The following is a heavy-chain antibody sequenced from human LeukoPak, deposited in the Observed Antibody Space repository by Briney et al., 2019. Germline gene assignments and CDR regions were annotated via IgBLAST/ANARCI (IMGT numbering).Heavy chain of an antibody. V-gene: IGHV3-7*01. CDR1: GFTLNDDW. D-gene: IGHD3-10*01. Sequence: PVRSLRLSCAASGFTLNDDWTSWVPETPGKRLESVANIKQDGSEKYYVDSVKGRFTISRDNAKNSLYRQMNSLRAEDTAVYYCERNSGVRTYYPWYMDVWGKGTTVTVSS. CDR2: IKQDGSEK. CDR3: ERNSGVRTYYPWYMDV. J-gene: IGHJ6*03.